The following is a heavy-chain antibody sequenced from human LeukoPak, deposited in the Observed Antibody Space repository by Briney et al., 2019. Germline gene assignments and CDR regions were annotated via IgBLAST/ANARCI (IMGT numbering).Heavy chain of an antibody. CDR1: GGSISIRSYY. D-gene: IGHD3-9*01. CDR3: ARDHGDDILTGYYGHYYYYMDV. Sequence: SETLSLTCTVSGGSISIRSYYWSWIRQPPGKGLEWIGYIYYSGSTNYNPSLKSRVTISVDTSKYQFSLKLSSVTAADTAVYYCARDHGDDILTGYYGHYYYYMDVWGKGTRVTISS. CDR2: IYYSGST. J-gene: IGHJ6*03. V-gene: IGHV4-61*01.